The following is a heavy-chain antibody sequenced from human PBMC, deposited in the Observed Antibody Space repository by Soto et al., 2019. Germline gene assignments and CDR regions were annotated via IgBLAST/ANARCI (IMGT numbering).Heavy chain of an antibody. CDR2: INHSGRA. CDR3: ARGKVVDDTFSKYHYMDV. J-gene: IGHJ6*03. D-gene: IGHD2-8*02. Sequence: QVQLQQWGAGLLKPSETLSLTCAVYGGSFGFYYWSWIRQSPGRGLEWIGEINHSGRANYNPSLKSPVTISLDTSKNQFSLKLNSVTAADTAIYYCARGKVVDDTFSKYHYMDVWGKGTTVTVSS. V-gene: IGHV4-34*01. CDR1: GGSFGFYY.